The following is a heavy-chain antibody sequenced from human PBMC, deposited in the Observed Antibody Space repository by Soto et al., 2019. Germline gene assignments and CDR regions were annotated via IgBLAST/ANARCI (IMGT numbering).Heavy chain of an antibody. CDR2: IIPIFGTA. CDR3: ARWAMTTCRYWFDP. Sequence: SVKVSCKASGGTFSSYAISWVRQAPGQGLEWMGGIIPIFGTANYAQKFQGRVTITADVSTSTAYIEMSILRSEGAAVYFCARWAMTTCRYWFDPWGQGTMVTVSS. V-gene: IGHV1-69*13. J-gene: IGHJ5*02. D-gene: IGHD4-17*01. CDR1: GGTFSSYA.